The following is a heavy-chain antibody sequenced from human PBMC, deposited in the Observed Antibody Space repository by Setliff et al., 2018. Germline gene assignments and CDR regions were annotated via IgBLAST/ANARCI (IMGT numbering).Heavy chain of an antibody. CDR3: AKDIGSSWYFGYYGMDV. CDR2: ISWDGGST. V-gene: IGHV3-43*01. Sequence: GWSLRLSCAASGFTFDDYTMHWVRQAPGKGLEWVSLISWDGGSTYYADSVKGRFTISRDNSKNSLYLQMNSLRTEDTALYYCAKDIGSSWYFGYYGMDVWGQGTTVTVSS. CDR1: GFTFDDYT. D-gene: IGHD6-13*01. J-gene: IGHJ6*02.